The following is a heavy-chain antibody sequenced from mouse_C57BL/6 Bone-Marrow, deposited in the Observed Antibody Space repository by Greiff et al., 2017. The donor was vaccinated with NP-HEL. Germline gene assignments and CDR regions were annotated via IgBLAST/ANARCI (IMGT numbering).Heavy chain of an antibody. J-gene: IGHJ3*01. Sequence: VQLQQSGAELVRPGASVKLSCTASGFNIKDDYMHWVKQRPEQGLEWIGWIDPENGDTEYASKFQGKATITADTSSNTAYLQLSSLTSEDTAVYYCTTQLRPRRFAYWGQGTLVTVSA. CDR3: TTQLRPRRFAY. D-gene: IGHD3-2*02. CDR1: GFNIKDDY. V-gene: IGHV14-4*01. CDR2: IDPENGDT.